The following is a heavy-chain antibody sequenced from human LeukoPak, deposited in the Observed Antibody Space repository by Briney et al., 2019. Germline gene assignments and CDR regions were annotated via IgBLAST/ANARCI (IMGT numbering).Heavy chain of an antibody. D-gene: IGHD3-10*01. CDR3: AKDDLVRGVPSSLFDY. Sequence: AGGSLRLSCAASGFTFSSYAMRWVRQATGKGLEWGSAICGSGCSTFYADSVKGRFTISRDNSKNTLYLQMNSLRAEDTAVYYCAKDDLVRGVPSSLFDYWGQGTLVTVSP. J-gene: IGHJ4*02. V-gene: IGHV3-23*01. CDR1: GFTFSSYA. CDR2: ICGSGCST.